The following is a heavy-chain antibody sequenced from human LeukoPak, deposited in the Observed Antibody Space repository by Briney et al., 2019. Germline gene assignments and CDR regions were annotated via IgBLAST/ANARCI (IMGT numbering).Heavy chain of an antibody. J-gene: IGHJ4*02. Sequence: SETLSLTCTVSGGSISSGGYYWSWMRQHPGKGLEWLGYIYYSGSTYYNPSLKSRVTISVDTSKNQFSLKLSSVTAADTAVYYCARDRGPYSGYDSYYFDYWGQGTLVTVSS. CDR3: ARDRGPYSGYDSYYFDY. CDR1: GGSISSGGYY. CDR2: IYYSGST. V-gene: IGHV4-31*03. D-gene: IGHD5-12*01.